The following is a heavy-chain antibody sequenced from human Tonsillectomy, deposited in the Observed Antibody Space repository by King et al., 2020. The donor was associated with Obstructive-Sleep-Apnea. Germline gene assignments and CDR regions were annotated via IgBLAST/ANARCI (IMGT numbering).Heavy chain of an antibody. J-gene: IGHJ4*02. CDR1: GFTLSRYW. V-gene: IGHV3-74*01. D-gene: IGHD4-17*01. CDR3: ARELYGDYGVDY. CDR2: IKSDGIST. Sequence: VQLVESGGGLVQPGGSLRLSSAASGFTLSRYWMHWVRQAPGKGLVWVSGIKSDGISTTYADSVRGRFTISRDNAKNTLYLQMNSLRAEDTAVYYCARELYGDYGVDYWGQGTLVTVSS.